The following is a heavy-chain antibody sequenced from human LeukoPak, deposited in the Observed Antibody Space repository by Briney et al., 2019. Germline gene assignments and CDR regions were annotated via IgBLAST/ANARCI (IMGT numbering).Heavy chain of an antibody. CDR1: GGSISSSNW. J-gene: IGHJ4*02. CDR3: ARCFVRGIDYGDYRYYFDY. D-gene: IGHD4-17*01. Sequence: PSGTLSLTCAVSGGSISSSNWWSWVRQSPGKGLEWIGEIYHSGSTNYNPSLKSRVTISVDKSKNQFSLKLSSVTAADTAVYYCARCFVRGIDYGDYRYYFDYWGQGTLVTVSS. CDR2: IYHSGST. V-gene: IGHV4-4*02.